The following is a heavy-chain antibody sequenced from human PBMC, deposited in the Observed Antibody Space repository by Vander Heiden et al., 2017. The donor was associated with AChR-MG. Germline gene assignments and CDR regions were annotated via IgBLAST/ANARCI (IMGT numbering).Heavy chain of an antibody. J-gene: IGHJ4*02. CDR3: ARDGESFCSSTACYGQD. CDR2: IIPVVGKA. V-gene: IGHV1-69*01. CDR1: GGSFSTYA. Sequence: QVQLVQSGAEVKQPGSSVKVLCKASGGSFSTYALPWVRQAPGQGLEWMEGIIPVVGKATSAQKFQGRLTITADDSTSTGYMELSSLTSEDTAVYYCARDGESFCSSTACYGQDWGQGTLVTVSS. D-gene: IGHD2-2*01.